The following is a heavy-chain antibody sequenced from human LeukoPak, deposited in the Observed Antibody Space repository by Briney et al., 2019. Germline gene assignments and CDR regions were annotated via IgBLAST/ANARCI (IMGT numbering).Heavy chain of an antibody. D-gene: IGHD4-11*01. V-gene: IGHV3-30*18. CDR3: AKLDYPFDY. J-gene: IGHJ4*02. CDR1: GFTFSSYG. CDR2: ISYDGSNK. Sequence: GGSLRLSCAASGFTFSSYGMHWVRQAPGKGLEWVAVISYDGSNKYYADSVKGRFTISRDNSKNTLYLQMNGLRAEDTAVYYCAKLDYPFDYWGQGTLVTVSS.